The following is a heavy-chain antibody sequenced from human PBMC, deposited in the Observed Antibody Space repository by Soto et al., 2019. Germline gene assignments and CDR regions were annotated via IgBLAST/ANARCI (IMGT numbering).Heavy chain of an antibody. CDR1: GGSITNDDKY. CDR2: IHYSGST. D-gene: IGHD3-10*01. CDR3: ARVLLSGESPLDY. J-gene: IGHJ4*02. Sequence: QLQLQESGPGLVKPSETLSLTCTVSGGSITNDDKYWGWIRQSPGRGLDWIGTIHYSGSTYYNPSLMSRVTLSVDAYRTQFSRNLRSVTAADTAVYYCARVLLSGESPLDYWGRGTMVTVSS. V-gene: IGHV4-39*01.